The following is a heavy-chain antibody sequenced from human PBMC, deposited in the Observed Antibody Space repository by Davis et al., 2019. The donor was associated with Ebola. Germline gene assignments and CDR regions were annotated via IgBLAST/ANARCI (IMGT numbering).Heavy chain of an antibody. CDR1: GFPFGDYT. Sequence: GESLKISCAASGFPFGDYTMFWVRQAPGKGLEWVSLISWDGGDTHYRDSVKGRFTITRDNAKNSLFLQMNSLRAEDTAVYYCARALGGEDDWGQGTLVTVSS. J-gene: IGHJ4*02. V-gene: IGHV3-43*01. CDR3: ARALGGEDD. CDR2: ISWDGGDT. D-gene: IGHD3-16*01.